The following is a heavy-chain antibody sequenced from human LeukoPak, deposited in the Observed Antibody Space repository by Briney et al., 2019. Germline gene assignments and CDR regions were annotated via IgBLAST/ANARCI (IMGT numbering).Heavy chain of an antibody. J-gene: IGHJ4*02. D-gene: IGHD2-15*01. CDR2: IYSGGST. V-gene: IGHV3-53*01. CDR3: ARALAHVGGYCSGGSCDRWKRGSFDY. CDR1: GFTVSSNY. Sequence: GGSLRLSCAASGFTVSSNYMSWVRQAPGKGLEWVSVIYSGGSTYYADSVKGRFTISRDNSKNTLYLQMNSLRAEDTAVYYCARALAHVGGYCSGGSCDRWKRGSFDYWGQGTLVTVSS.